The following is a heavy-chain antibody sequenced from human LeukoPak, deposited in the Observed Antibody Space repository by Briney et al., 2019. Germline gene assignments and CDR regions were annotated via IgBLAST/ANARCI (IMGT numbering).Heavy chain of an antibody. CDR3: AKDKVATAFGAFDI. V-gene: IGHV3-23*01. Sequence: GGSLRLSCAASGFTFSSYTMSWVRQAPGKGLEWVSTITTSDGNTYYADSVKGRFTVSRDNSKNTLFLQMNSLRAEDTAVYYCAKDKVATAFGAFDIWGQGTMVTVSS. D-gene: IGHD5-12*01. J-gene: IGHJ3*02. CDR2: ITTSDGNT. CDR1: GFTFSSYT.